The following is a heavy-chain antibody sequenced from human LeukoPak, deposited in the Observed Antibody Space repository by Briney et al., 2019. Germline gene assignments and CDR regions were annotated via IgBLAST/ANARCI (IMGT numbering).Heavy chain of an antibody. CDR2: ISGSGDNT. CDR3: AKGRRGYNYGYGFDY. D-gene: IGHD5-18*01. V-gene: IGHV3-23*01. CDR1: GFTFSSYW. Sequence: GGSLRLSCAASGFTFSSYWMSWVRQAPGKGLEWVSAISGSGDNTYYADSVKGRFTISRDNSKNTLYLQMNSLRAEDTAVYYCAKGRRGYNYGYGFDYWGQGTLVTVSS. J-gene: IGHJ4*02.